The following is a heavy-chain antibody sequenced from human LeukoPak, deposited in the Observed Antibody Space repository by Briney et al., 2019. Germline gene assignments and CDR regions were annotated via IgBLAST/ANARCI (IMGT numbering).Heavy chain of an antibody. D-gene: IGHD1-26*01. V-gene: IGHV1-18*04. J-gene: IGHJ4*02. Sequence: ASVKVSCKASGYTFTGYYMHWVRQAPGQGLEWMGWISAYNGNTNYAQKLQGRVTMTTDTSTSTAYMELRSLRSDDTAVYYCARDFSPRGSYYGYWGQGTLVTVSS. CDR1: GYTFTGYY. CDR2: ISAYNGNT. CDR3: ARDFSPRGSYYGY.